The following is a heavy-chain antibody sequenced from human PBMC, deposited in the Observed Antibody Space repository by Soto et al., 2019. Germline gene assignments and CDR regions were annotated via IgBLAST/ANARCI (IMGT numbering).Heavy chain of an antibody. D-gene: IGHD3-22*01. CDR3: TTDPSGYNFFDS. CDR2: IRRKTDGGTT. J-gene: IGHJ4*02. V-gene: IGHV3-15*01. CDR1: GFTFSNAW. Sequence: EVQLVESGGGLVKPGGSLRLSCAASGFTFSNAWMSWVRQAPGKGLEWVGRIRRKTDGGTTDYAAPVKGRFTISRDDSKTKLYLQMSSLKTEDTAVYYCTTDPSGYNFFDSWGQGTLVTVS.